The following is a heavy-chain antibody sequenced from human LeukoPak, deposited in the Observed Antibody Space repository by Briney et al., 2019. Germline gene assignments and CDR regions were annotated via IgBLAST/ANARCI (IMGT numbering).Heavy chain of an antibody. J-gene: IGHJ4*02. CDR3: VKPVTTFWGGFDY. CDR2: ISRNGGST. V-gene: IGHV3-64D*09. D-gene: IGHD4-17*01. Sequence: GGSLRLSCSASGFTFSSFAMHWVRQAPGKGLEYVAAISRNGGSTYYADSVKGRFTISRDNSKNTLYLQMSSLKPEDTAVYYCVKPVTTFWGGFDYWGQGTLVTVSS. CDR1: GFTFSSFA.